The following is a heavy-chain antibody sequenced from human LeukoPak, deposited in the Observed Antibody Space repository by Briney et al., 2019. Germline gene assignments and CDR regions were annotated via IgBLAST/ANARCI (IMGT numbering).Heavy chain of an antibody. CDR1: GFTFSIFN. CDR3: VPQKGYGGNPLDY. V-gene: IGHV3-48*04. Sequence: PGGSLRLSCAASGFTFSIFNMSWVRQAPGKGLEWVSYISSDGTTIYYADSVKGRITISRDNARNSLYLQMNSLRAEDTAVYYCVPQKGYGGNPLDYWGQGTLVTVSS. J-gene: IGHJ4*02. CDR2: ISSDGTTI. D-gene: IGHD4-23*01.